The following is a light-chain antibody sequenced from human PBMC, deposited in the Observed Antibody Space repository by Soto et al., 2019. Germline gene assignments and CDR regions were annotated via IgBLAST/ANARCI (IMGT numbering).Light chain of an antibody. CDR1: TSGIGSPS. J-gene: IGLJ1*01. V-gene: IGLV1-44*01. CDR3: ATRDDSLKGV. Sequence: QSVLTQPPSASWKRGQRVTISCSGSTSGIGSPSVSWVQRPPGTAPKSLIITNNQRPSGALDRFSGYKSGTSASLVISGLQSEDEADYYCATRDDSLKGVFGTGTKVTVL. CDR2: TNN.